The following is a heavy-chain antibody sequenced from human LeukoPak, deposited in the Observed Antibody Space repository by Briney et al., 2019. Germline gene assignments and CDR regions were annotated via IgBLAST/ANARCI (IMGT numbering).Heavy chain of an antibody. CDR3: ARHYGGNSEFGY. CDR2: IDPSDSYT. CDR1: GYSFTSYW. V-gene: IGHV5-10-1*01. J-gene: IGHJ4*02. Sequence: GESLRISCKGSGYSFTSYWISWVRQMPGKGLKWMGTIDPSDSYTNYSPSFQGHVTISADKSISTAYLQWSSLKASDTAMYFCARHYGGNSEFGYWGQGTLVTVSS. D-gene: IGHD4-23*01.